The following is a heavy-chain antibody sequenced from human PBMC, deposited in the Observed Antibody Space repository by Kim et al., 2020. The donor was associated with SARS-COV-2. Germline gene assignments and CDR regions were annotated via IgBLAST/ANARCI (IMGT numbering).Heavy chain of an antibody. J-gene: IGHJ6*02. V-gene: IGHV4-59*13. CDR2: IYYSGST. Sequence: SETLSLTCTVSGGSISSYYWSWIRQPPGKGLEWIGYIYYSGSTNYNPSLKSRVTISVDTSKNQFSLKLSSVTAADTAVYYCARAFSPAARPSYYYGMDVWGQGTTVTVSS. D-gene: IGHD6-6*01. CDR1: GGSISSYY. CDR3: ARAFSPAARPSYYYGMDV.